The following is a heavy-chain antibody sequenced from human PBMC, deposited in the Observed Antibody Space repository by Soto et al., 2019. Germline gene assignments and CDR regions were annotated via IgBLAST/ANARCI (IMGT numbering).Heavy chain of an antibody. CDR2: INIDGSSI. D-gene: IGHD3-16*01. V-gene: IGHV3-74*01. J-gene: IGHJ4*02. CDR3: ARVPITPVTLYFDY. CDR1: GFRFSSYW. Sequence: EVQLVESGGGLVQPGGSLRLSCAASGFRFSSYWMHWVRQAPGKGLVWVSRINIDGSSISYADSVKGRFTISRASRKNMLYLQMNSLRGEDTAVYYCARVPITPVTLYFDYWGQGALVTVSS.